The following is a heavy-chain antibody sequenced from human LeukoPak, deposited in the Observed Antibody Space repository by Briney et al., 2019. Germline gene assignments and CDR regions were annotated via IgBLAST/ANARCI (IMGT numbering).Heavy chain of an antibody. J-gene: IGHJ4*02. Sequence: GASVKVSCKASGYTFTGYYMHWVRQAPGQGLEWMGIINPSGGSTSYAQKFQGRVTMTRDMSTSTVYMELSSLRSEDTAVYYCARDLVTGDRDYWGQGTLVTVSS. V-gene: IGHV1-46*01. CDR2: INPSGGST. CDR3: ARDLVTGDRDY. CDR1: GYTFTGYY. D-gene: IGHD7-27*01.